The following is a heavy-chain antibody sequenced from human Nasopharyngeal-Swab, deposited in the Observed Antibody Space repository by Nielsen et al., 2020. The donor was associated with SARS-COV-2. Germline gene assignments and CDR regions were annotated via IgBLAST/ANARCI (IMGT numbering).Heavy chain of an antibody. Sequence: GESLNISCAASGFTFNNYNFNWVRQAPGKGLERVSSITSSSSYIYYADSVKGRFTISRDNAKNSLYLQMNSLRAEDTAVYYCARDGLDYDFWSAYFMDVGGQGTTVTVSS. CDR1: GFTFNNYN. CDR3: ARDGLDYDFWSAYFMDV. J-gene: IGHJ6*02. D-gene: IGHD3-3*01. CDR2: ITSSSSYI. V-gene: IGHV3-21*01.